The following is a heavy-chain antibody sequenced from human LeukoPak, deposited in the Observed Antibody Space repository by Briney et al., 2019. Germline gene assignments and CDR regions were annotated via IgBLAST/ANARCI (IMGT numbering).Heavy chain of an antibody. CDR3: ARDADSSSWSVLYYYYYMDV. CDR2: ISSSGSTI. Sequence: PGGSLRLSCAASGFTFSDYYMSWIRQAPGKGLEGVSYISSSGSTIYYADSVKVRFTISRDNAKNSLYLQMNSLRAEDSAVYYCARDADSSSWSVLYYYYYMDVWGKGTTVTVSS. CDR1: GFTFSDYY. V-gene: IGHV3-11*01. D-gene: IGHD6-13*01. J-gene: IGHJ6*03.